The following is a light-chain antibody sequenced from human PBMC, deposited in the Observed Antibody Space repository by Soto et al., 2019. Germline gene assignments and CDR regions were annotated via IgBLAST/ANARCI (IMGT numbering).Light chain of an antibody. CDR2: DND. J-gene: IGLJ3*02. CDR3: ATWDSSLSAGV. Sequence: QSVLTQPPSVSAARGQTVSISCSGSSSNIGKNYVSWYQQFPGTAPKLHIYDNDKRPSGIPDRFSGSKSGTSATLGITGLQTGDEADYYCATWDSSLSAGVFGGGTKLTVL. CDR1: SSNIGKNY. V-gene: IGLV1-51*01.